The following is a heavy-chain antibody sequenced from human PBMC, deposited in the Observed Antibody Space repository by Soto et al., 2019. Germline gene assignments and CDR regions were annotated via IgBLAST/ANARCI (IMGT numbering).Heavy chain of an antibody. D-gene: IGHD6-13*01. CDR3: ARAINIAAAGNWFDP. Sequence: QLQLQESGPGLVKPLETLSLTCTVSGGSISSSSYFWGWIRQPPGKGLEWIGTIYYSGSIHYNPPLKIRFTLFIATCKHQFSLILNSVTAAATAVYYRARAINIAAAGNWFDPWGQGTLVTVSS. CDR2: IYYSGSI. J-gene: IGHJ5*02. CDR1: GGSISSSSYF. V-gene: IGHV4-39*01.